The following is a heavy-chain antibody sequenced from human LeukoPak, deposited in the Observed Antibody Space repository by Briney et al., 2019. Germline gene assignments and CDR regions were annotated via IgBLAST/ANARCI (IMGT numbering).Heavy chain of an antibody. D-gene: IGHD3-22*01. CDR1: GGSISSSSYY. Sequence: SETLSLTCNVSGGSISSSSYYWGRIRQPPGKGLEWIGSFYYSGSTFYNPSLKSRVTISVDTSKNQFSLKLSSVTAADTAAYYCARHVRGDSSGYYWLYFDYWGQGTLVTVSS. J-gene: IGHJ4*02. CDR3: ARHVRGDSSGYYWLYFDY. CDR2: FYYSGST. V-gene: IGHV4-39*01.